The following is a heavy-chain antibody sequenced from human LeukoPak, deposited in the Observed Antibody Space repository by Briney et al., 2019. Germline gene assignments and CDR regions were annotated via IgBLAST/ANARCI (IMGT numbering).Heavy chain of an antibody. Sequence: SETLSLTCTLSGGSISSSSYYWGWLRQPPGKGLEWIGSIYYSGSTYYNPSLKSRVTISVDTSKNQFSLKLSSVTAADTAVYYCARRDITYYDILTGYWVYWGQGTLVTVSS. J-gene: IGHJ4*02. CDR1: GGSISSSSYY. V-gene: IGHV4-39*01. CDR3: ARRDITYYDILTGYWVY. CDR2: IYYSGST. D-gene: IGHD3-9*01.